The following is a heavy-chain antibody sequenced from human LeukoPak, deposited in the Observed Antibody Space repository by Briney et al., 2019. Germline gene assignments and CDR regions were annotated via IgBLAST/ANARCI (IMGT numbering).Heavy chain of an antibody. Sequence: GGSPRLSCAASGFIVSDKYMSWVRQAPGKGLEWVSIIFSGDNTYYADSVKGRFTVSRDNSKNTLYLQMNSLRAEDTAVYYCARGSENNYGFPDCWGQGTLVTVSS. V-gene: IGHV3-53*01. CDR2: IFSGDNT. D-gene: IGHD5-18*01. CDR1: GFIVSDKY. J-gene: IGHJ4*02. CDR3: ARGSENNYGFPDC.